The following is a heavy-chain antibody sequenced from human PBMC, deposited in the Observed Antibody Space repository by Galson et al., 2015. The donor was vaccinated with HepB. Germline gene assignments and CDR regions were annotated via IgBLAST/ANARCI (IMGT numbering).Heavy chain of an antibody. Sequence: SLRLSCAASGFTLSSSAMSWVRQAPGKGLEWVSTIGSGGDTTYYADSVKGRFTISRDNSKNTQYLQMNSLRADDTALYYCAKPSGRYRNNYFDYWGQGILVTVSS. V-gene: IGHV3-23*01. CDR1: GFTLSSSA. CDR2: IGSGGDTT. J-gene: IGHJ4*02. CDR3: AKPSGRYRNNYFDY. D-gene: IGHD1-26*01.